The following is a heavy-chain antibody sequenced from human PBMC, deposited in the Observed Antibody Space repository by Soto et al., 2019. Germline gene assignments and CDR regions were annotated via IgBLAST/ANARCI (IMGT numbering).Heavy chain of an antibody. V-gene: IGHV4-30-2*01. CDR2: IYHSGST. CDR1: VGSISSGGYS. J-gene: IGHJ5*02. Sequence: PSETLSLTCAVSVGSISSGGYSWSWIRQPPGKGLEWIGYIYHSGSTYYNPSLKSRVTISVDRSKNQFSLKLSSVTAADTAVYYCARVGYSYGYYPWGQGTLVTVSS. CDR3: ARVGYSYGYYP. D-gene: IGHD5-18*01.